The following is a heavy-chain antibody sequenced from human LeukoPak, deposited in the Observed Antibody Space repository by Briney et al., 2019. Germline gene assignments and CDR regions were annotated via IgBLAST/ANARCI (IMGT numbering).Heavy chain of an antibody. CDR1: GYTFTGNH. Sequence: SVKVSCKTSGYTFTGNHIHWVRQAPGQGLEWMGWINPNSGGTNYAQKFQGRVTVTRDTSISTAYMELSRLRSDDTAVYYCGRGGYSYGDFDYWGQGTLVTVSA. J-gene: IGHJ4*02. D-gene: IGHD5-18*01. V-gene: IGHV1-2*02. CDR3: GRGGYSYGDFDY. CDR2: INPNSGGT.